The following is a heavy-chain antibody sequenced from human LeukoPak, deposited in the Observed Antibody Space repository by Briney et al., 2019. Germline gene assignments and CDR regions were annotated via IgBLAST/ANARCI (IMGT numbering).Heavy chain of an antibody. J-gene: IGHJ4*02. CDR3: AHRHGAGDGYDY. Sequence: SGPTLVNPTQTLTLTCTFSGFSLRTSGVGVGWIRQPPGKALEWLALTYWDDDKRYSPSLKSRLTITTDTSKNQVVLTMTNMDPVDTATYYCAHRHGAGDGYDYWGQGTLVTVSS. CDR2: TYWDDDK. V-gene: IGHV2-5*02. CDR1: GFSLRTSGVG. D-gene: IGHD5-24*01.